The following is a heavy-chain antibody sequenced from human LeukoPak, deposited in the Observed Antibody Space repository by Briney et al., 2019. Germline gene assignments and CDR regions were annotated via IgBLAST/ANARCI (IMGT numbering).Heavy chain of an antibody. CDR3: AKGGSYYYDSSGYYGY. Sequence: GGSLRLSCAASGFTFSSYAMSWVRQAPGKGLEWVSAISGSGGSTYYADSVKGRLTISRDNSKNTLYLQMNSLRAEDTAVYYCAKGGSYYYDSSGYYGYWGQGTLVTVSS. J-gene: IGHJ4*02. V-gene: IGHV3-23*01. CDR2: ISGSGGST. CDR1: GFTFSSYA. D-gene: IGHD3-22*01.